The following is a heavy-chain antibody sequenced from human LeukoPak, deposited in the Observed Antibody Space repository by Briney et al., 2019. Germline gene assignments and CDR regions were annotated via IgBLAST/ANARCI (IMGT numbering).Heavy chain of an antibody. CDR1: GFIFSNAW. D-gene: IGHD5-18*01. J-gene: IGHJ4*02. V-gene: IGHV3-21*01. Sequence: GGSLRLSCAGSGFIFSNAWMNWVRQAPGKGLEWVSSISSSSSYIYYADSVKGRFTISRDNAKNSLYLQMNSLRAEDTAVYYCANGYSYGTAFDYWGQGTLVTVSS. CDR2: ISSSSSYI. CDR3: ANGYSYGTAFDY.